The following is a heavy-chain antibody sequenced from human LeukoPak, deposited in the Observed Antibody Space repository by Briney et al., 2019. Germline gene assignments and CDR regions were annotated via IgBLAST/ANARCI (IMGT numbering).Heavy chain of an antibody. Sequence: PSGTLSLTCAVSGGSISSNNWWGWVRQPPGKGLEWIGEIYHSGSPNYNPSLKSRVTISVDKSRNHFSLNLSSVTAADTAVYYCARSRGYSYGPFDYWGQGTLVTVSS. V-gene: IGHV4-4*02. D-gene: IGHD5-12*01. CDR1: GGSISSNNW. J-gene: IGHJ4*02. CDR2: IYHSGSP. CDR3: ARSRGYSYGPFDY.